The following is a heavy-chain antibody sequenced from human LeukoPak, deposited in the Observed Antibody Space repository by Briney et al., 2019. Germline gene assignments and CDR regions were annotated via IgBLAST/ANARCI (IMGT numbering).Heavy chain of an antibody. CDR1: GFTFSSYA. D-gene: IGHD3-9*01. V-gene: IGHV3-30-3*01. J-gene: IGHJ6*03. CDR2: ISYDGSNK. Sequence: GGSLRLSCAASGFTFSSYAIHWVRQAPGKGLEWVALISYDGSNKYHAESVKGRFTISRDNSKNTLYLQMNSLRAEDTAVYYCARDNQLEVILTYYYYIDVWGKGTTVTVSS. CDR3: ARDNQLEVILTYYYYIDV.